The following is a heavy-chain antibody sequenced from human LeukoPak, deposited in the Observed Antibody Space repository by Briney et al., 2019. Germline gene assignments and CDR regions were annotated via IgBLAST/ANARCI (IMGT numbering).Heavy chain of an antibody. CDR3: AKETYSSGWYPYLDY. D-gene: IGHD6-19*01. V-gene: IGHV3-53*01. CDR2: IYSGGST. J-gene: IGHJ4*02. CDR1: GFTVSSNY. Sequence: GGSLRLSCAASGFTVSSNYMSWVRQAPGKGLEWVSVIYSGGSTYYADSVKGRFTISRDNSKNTLFLQMNSLRAEDTAVYYCAKETYSSGWYPYLDYWGQGTLVTVSS.